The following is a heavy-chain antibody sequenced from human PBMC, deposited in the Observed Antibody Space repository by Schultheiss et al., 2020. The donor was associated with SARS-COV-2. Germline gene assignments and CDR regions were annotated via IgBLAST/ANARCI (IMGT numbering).Heavy chain of an antibody. CDR2: IYYSGST. CDR3: ARVLLGKYYFDY. CDR1: GGSISSYY. V-gene: IGHV4-59*01. Sequence: SCTVSGGSISSYYWSWIRQPPGKGLEWIGYIYYSGSTNYNPSLKSRVTISVDTSKNQFSLKLSSVTAADTAVYYCARVLLGKYYFDYWGQGTLVTVSS. D-gene: IGHD7-27*01. J-gene: IGHJ4*02.